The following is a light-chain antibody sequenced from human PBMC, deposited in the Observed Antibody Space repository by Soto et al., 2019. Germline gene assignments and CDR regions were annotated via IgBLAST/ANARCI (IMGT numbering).Light chain of an antibody. V-gene: IGLV2-14*01. CDR2: ASS. J-gene: IGLJ1*01. CDR3: SSYTSGTTLYV. Sequence: QSVLTQPASVSGSPGQSMTISRTGTSSDVGSYNYVSWYQHHPGKAPRLIIHASSNRPSGVSHRFSGSRSGNTASLTISGLQAEDEADYYCSSYTSGTTLYVFGTGTKVTVL. CDR1: SSDVGSYNY.